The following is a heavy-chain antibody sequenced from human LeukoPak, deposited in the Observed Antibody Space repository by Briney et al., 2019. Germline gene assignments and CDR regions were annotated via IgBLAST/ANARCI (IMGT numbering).Heavy chain of an antibody. CDR3: ARDYSTGYFYFDY. Sequence: GGSLSLSCPASRSAVSSLAKHWIRQAPRKGLQRMAGISYDAGSQFHADSVKGRFAISRDNSKSTLYLQMNSLRAEDTAVYFCARDYSTGYFYFDYWGQGTLVTVSS. D-gene: IGHD3-22*01. CDR1: RSAVSSLA. V-gene: IGHV3-30*01. CDR2: ISYDAGSQ. J-gene: IGHJ4*02.